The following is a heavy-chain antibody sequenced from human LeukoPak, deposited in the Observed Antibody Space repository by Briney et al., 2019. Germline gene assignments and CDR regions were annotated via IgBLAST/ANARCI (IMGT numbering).Heavy chain of an antibody. CDR1: GYSFTTYW. J-gene: IGHJ3*02. V-gene: IGHV5-51*01. CDR3: AKRGATDWYHLDAFDI. CDR2: IYPGDSDT. Sequence: GESLKISCKASGYSFTTYWIGWVRQMPGKGLEWMGIIYPGDSDTRYSPSSQGQVTISADKSITTAYLQWSSLKASDTAMYYCAKRGATDWYHLDAFDIWGQGTMVTVSS. D-gene: IGHD3-9*01.